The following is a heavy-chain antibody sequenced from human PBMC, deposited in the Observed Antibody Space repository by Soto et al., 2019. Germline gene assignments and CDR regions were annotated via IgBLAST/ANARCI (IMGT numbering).Heavy chain of an antibody. V-gene: IGHV4-31*03. Sequence: SETLSLTCTVSGGSISSGGYYWSWIRQPPGKGLEWIGDIYYSGSTYYNPSLKSRVTTSVDTSQNQFSLKLSSVTAADTAVYYCARGRGYYDSSGYYSDYWGQGTLVTVSS. CDR2: IYYSGST. J-gene: IGHJ4*02. D-gene: IGHD3-22*01. CDR3: ARGRGYYDSSGYYSDY. CDR1: GGSISSGGYY.